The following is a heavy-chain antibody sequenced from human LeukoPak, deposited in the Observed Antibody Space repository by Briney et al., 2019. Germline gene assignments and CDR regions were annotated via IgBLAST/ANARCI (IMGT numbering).Heavy chain of an antibody. CDR1: GFTVSSNY. Sequence: GGSLRLSCAASGFTVSSNYMSWVRQAPGKGLEWVSGIYSGGSTYYADSVKGRFTISRDNSKNTLYLQMNSLRAEDTAVYYCAKGHRYCSGGSCYLDYWGQGTLVTVSS. V-gene: IGHV3-53*01. D-gene: IGHD2-15*01. CDR2: IYSGGST. J-gene: IGHJ4*02. CDR3: AKGHRYCSGGSCYLDY.